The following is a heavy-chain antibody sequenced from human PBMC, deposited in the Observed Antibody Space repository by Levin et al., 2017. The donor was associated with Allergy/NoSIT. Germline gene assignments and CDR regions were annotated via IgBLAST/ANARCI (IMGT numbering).Heavy chain of an antibody. V-gene: IGHV3-49*03. CDR3: TSATYYDYVWGSPGSAFDI. D-gene: IGHD3-16*01. Sequence: GESLKISCTASGFTFGDYAMSWFRQAPGKGLEWVGFIRSKAYGGTTEYAASVKGRFTISRDDSKSIAYLQLNSLKTEDTAVYYCTSATYYDYVWGSPGSAFDIWGQGTMVTVSS. CDR1: GFTFGDYA. J-gene: IGHJ3*02. CDR2: IRSKAYGGTT.